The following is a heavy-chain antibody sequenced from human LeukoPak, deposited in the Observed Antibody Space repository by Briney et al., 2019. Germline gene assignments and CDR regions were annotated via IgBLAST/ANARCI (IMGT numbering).Heavy chain of an antibody. CDR1: EFTFSNYA. CDR2: ISDSGDRT. Sequence: GGSLRLSCAASEFTFSNYAMTWVRQAPGKGLEWVSAISDSGDRTSYADSVKGRFTISRDNSETTLYLQMNSLRAEDTGVYYCAKGVGASYYFDYWGRGTLVTVSS. V-gene: IGHV3-23*01. CDR3: AKGVGASYYFDY. J-gene: IGHJ4*02. D-gene: IGHD3-3*01.